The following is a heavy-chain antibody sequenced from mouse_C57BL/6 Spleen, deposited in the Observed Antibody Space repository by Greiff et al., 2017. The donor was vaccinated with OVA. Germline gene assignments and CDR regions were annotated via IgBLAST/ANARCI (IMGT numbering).Heavy chain of an antibody. CDR3: ARIRVGPY. V-gene: IGHV1-61*01. CDR1: GYTFTSYW. Sequence: QVQLQQPGAELVRPGSSVKLSCKASGYTFTSYWMDWVKQRPGQGLEWIGNIYPSDSETHYNQKFKDKATLTVDKSSSTAYMQLSSLTSEDSAVYYCARIRVGPYWGQGTTLTVSS. J-gene: IGHJ2*01. CDR2: IYPSDSET.